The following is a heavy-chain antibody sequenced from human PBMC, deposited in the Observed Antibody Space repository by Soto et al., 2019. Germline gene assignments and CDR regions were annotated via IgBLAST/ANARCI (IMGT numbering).Heavy chain of an antibody. CDR1: GYTLTELS. D-gene: IGHD3-10*01. Sequence: ASVKVSCKVSGYTLTELSMHWVRQAPGKGLEWMGGFDPEDGETIYAQKFQGRVTMTEDTSTDTAYMELSSLRAEDTAVYYCATGPFTAITMVRPTVDYWGQGTLVTVSS. CDR3: ATGPFTAITMVRPTVDY. J-gene: IGHJ4*02. CDR2: FDPEDGET. V-gene: IGHV1-24*01.